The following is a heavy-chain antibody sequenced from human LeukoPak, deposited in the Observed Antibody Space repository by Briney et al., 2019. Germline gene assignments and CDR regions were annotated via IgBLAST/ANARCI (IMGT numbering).Heavy chain of an antibody. D-gene: IGHD3-22*01. CDR1: GFTFSSYA. J-gene: IGHJ4*02. CDR2: ISGSGGST. Sequence: QSGGSLRLSCAASGFTFSSYAMSWVRQAPGKGLEWVSAISGSGGSTYYADSVKGRFTISRDNSKNTLYLQMSSLRAEDTAVYYCAKELYDSSGYFDYWGQGTLVTVSS. CDR3: AKELYDSSGYFDY. V-gene: IGHV3-23*01.